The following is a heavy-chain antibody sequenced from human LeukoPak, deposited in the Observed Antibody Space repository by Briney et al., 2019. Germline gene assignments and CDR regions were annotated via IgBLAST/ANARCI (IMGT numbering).Heavy chain of an antibody. D-gene: IGHD2-2*01. Sequence: ASVKVSCKASGYTFTSYGISWVRQAPGQGLEWMGWISAYNGNTNYAQKLQGRVTMTTDTSTSTAYMELRSLRSDDTAVYYCAKVSVPAAIHYPYDYWGQGTLVTVSS. CDR1: GYTFTSYG. CDR2: ISAYNGNT. CDR3: AKVSVPAAIHYPYDY. J-gene: IGHJ4*02. V-gene: IGHV1-18*01.